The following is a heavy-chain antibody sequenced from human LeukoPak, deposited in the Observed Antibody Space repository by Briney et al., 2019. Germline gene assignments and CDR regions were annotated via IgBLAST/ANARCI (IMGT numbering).Heavy chain of an antibody. CDR1: GGSITSGNW. V-gene: IGHV4-4*02. CDR2: IHHGGTT. Sequence: SDTLSLTCAVSGGSITSGNWWTWVRQSPGTGLEWIGEIHHGGTTNYNPSLKSRVTISVDKSKNQFSLKLNSVTAADTAVYYCAKKDYDCMDGWGKGTTVTVSS. J-gene: IGHJ6*03. CDR3: AKKDYDCMDG.